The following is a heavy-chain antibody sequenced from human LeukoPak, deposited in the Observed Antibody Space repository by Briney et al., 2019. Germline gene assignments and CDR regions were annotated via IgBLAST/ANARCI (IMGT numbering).Heavy chain of an antibody. V-gene: IGHV1-2*06. CDR1: GYSFIGYY. CDR3: AREGKGYLDY. CDR2: INPNSCAT. J-gene: IGHJ4*02. D-gene: IGHD2-2*01. Sequence: GASVKVSCKASGYSFIGYYTHWVRQAPGQGLECMGRINPNSCATNFVQKFQGRVTMTTDTYISKADMELTRLRSDDTAVCYCAREGKGYLDYWGQGTLVTVSS.